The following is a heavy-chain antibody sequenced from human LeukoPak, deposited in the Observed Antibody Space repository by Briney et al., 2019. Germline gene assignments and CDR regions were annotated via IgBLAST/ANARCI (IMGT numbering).Heavy chain of an antibody. V-gene: IGHV4-39*01. CDR3: ARREPLRTFDY. CDR1: GGSISSSNYY. CDR2: IFSSGST. D-gene: IGHD5/OR15-5a*01. Sequence: SETLSLTCTVSGGSISSSNYYWSWIRQPPGKGLEWIGSIFSSGSTSYNPSLESRVTISVDTSKNQFSLRLSSVTAADTAVYYCARREPLRTFDYWGQGTLVTVSS. J-gene: IGHJ4*02.